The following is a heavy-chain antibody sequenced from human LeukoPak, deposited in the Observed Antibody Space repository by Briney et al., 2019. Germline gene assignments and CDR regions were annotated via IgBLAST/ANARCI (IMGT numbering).Heavy chain of an antibody. Sequence: GGSLRLSCTASGFTFGDYAMSWVRQAPGKGLEWVSVIYSGGSTYYADSVKGRFTISRDNSKNTVYLQMNSLRAEDTAVYYCAKSSIAASEFDYWGQGTLVTVSS. CDR2: IYSGGST. J-gene: IGHJ4*02. V-gene: IGHV3-53*01. CDR1: GFTFGDYA. CDR3: AKSSIAASEFDY. D-gene: IGHD6-13*01.